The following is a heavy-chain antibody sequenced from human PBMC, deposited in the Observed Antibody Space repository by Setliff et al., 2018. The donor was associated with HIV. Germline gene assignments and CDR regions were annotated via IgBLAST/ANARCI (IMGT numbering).Heavy chain of an antibody. CDR2: IDWDDDK. CDR3: ARSYGSNYYFYMDV. CDR1: GLSLTSSGVR. D-gene: IGHD3-10*01. J-gene: IGHJ6*03. Sequence: SGPTLVNPTQTLTLTCTLSGLSLTSSGVRVSWIRQPPGRALEWLARIDWDDDKFYSTSLKTRLSISKDTSKNQVVLTMTSVDPVDTATYYCARSYGSNYYFYMDVWGKGTAVTVSS. V-gene: IGHV2-70*04.